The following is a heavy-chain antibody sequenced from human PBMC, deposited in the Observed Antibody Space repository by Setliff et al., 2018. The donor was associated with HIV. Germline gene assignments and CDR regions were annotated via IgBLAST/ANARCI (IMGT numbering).Heavy chain of an antibody. CDR1: GVSFSGDY. Sequence: SETLSLTCAVSGVSFSGDYWSWVRQPPGKGLEWIAEVHPSGSINYNSSLKSRVAISVDTSNNQFSLTMTSVTAADTAEYYCARGRDWAKTGDFWGQGALVTVSS. CDR3: ARGRDWAKTGDF. J-gene: IGHJ4*02. CDR2: VHPSGSI. V-gene: IGHV4-34*01. D-gene: IGHD3-9*01.